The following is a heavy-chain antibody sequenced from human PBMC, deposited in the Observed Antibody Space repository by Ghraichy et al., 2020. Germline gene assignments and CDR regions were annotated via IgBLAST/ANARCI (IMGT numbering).Heavy chain of an antibody. V-gene: IGHV4-59*01. D-gene: IGHD3-16*01. Sequence: SETLSLTCTVSGGSISSYYWSWIRQPPGKGLEWIGYIYYSGSTNYNPSLKSRVTISVDTSKNQFSLKLSSVTAADTAVYYCARNLRRRGSYYDYWGQGTLVTVSS. CDR3: ARNLRRRGSYYDY. J-gene: IGHJ4*02. CDR1: GGSISSYY. CDR2: IYYSGST.